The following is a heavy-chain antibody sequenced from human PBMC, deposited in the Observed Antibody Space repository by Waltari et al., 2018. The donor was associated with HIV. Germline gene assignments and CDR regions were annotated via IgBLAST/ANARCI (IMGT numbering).Heavy chain of an antibody. CDR2: IDWNGGSG. J-gene: IGHJ2*01. V-gene: IGHV3-20*04. CDR3: ARESDGSGYDI. CDR1: GCTREGYG. D-gene: IGHD3-3*01. Sequence: DVRLAVYGGVVVRLVESLGCSGVAWGCTREGYGMAGVRQGPWQGLEWVWKIDWNGGSGNYGDSVKGRFTVFRDNPRAALYLQRNNLRDEDTGLYYCARESDGSGYDIWGGGTLVTVVS.